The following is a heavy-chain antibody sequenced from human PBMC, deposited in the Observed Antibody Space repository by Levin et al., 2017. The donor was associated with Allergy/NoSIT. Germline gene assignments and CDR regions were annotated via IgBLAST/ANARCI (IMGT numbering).Heavy chain of an antibody. D-gene: IGHD6-19*01. J-gene: IGHJ4*02. Sequence: PSETLSLTCTVSGGSISSYYWSWIRQPPGKGLEWIGYIYYSGSTNYNPSLKSRVTISVDTSKNQFSLKLSSVTAADTAVYYCARHTSGWYEEGYWGQGTLVTVSS. CDR3: ARHTSGWYEEGY. V-gene: IGHV4-59*08. CDR1: GGSISSYY. CDR2: IYYSGST.